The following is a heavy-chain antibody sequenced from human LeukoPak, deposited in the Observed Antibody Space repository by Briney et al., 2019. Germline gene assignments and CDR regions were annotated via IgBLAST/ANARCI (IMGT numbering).Heavy chain of an antibody. J-gene: IGHJ4*02. CDR2: IKTDGSQI. D-gene: IGHD7-27*01. CDR1: GFTVNNNY. V-gene: IGHV3-7*01. Sequence: PGGSLRLSCAASGFTVNNNYMSWVRQAPGKGLEWVANIKTDGSQIYYVDSVKGRFTISRDNAKNSLYLQMNSLRAEDTAVYYCARDLNWETYWGQGTLVSVSS. CDR3: ARDLNWETY.